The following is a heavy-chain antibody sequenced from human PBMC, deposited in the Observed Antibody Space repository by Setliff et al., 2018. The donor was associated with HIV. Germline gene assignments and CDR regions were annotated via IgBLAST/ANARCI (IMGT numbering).Heavy chain of an antibody. CDR2: IYPDDSDI. D-gene: IGHD2-21*01. CDR1: DYTFTTYW. V-gene: IGHV5-51*01. CDR3: ARRDGRSMNAFQI. J-gene: IGHJ3*01. Sequence: GASLTISCKALDYTFTTYWIAWVRQMPGEGLEWMGIIYPDDSDIRYNPSFQNQITISADKSIATSYLQLNTLKASDTATYYCARRDGRSMNAFQIWGPGTMVTVSS.